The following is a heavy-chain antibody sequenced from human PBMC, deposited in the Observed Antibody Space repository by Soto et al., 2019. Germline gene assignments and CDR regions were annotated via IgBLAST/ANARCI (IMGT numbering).Heavy chain of an antibody. CDR1: GFTFSSYG. J-gene: IGHJ3*02. Sequence: QVQLVESGGGVVQPGRSLRLSCAASGFTFSSYGMHWVRQAPGKGLEWVAIISYDGSNKYNADSVKGRFTISRHNSKNTLYLQMNSLRPEDTAVYYCAKDLVRDLEWLLNDAFDIWGQGTMVTVSS. CDR3: AKDLVRDLEWLLNDAFDI. CDR2: ISYDGSNK. D-gene: IGHD3-3*01. V-gene: IGHV3-30*18.